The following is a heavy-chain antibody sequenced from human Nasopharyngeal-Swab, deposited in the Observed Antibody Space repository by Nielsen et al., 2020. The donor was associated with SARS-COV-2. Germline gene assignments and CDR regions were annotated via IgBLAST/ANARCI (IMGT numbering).Heavy chain of an antibody. D-gene: IGHD4-17*01. CDR3: ARDWGYGDYIDI. CDR2: ISSSSSYI. J-gene: IGHJ3*02. V-gene: IGHV3-21*01. CDR1: GFTFSSYS. Sequence: GGSLRLSCAASGFTFSSYSMNWVRQAPGKGLEWVSSISSSSSYIYYADSVKGRFTISRDNAKNSLYLQMNSLRAEDTAVYCCARDWGYGDYIDIWGQGTMVTVSS.